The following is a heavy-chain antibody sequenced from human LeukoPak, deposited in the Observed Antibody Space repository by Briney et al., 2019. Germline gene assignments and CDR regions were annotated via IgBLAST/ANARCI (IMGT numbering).Heavy chain of an antibody. CDR2: IIPIFGTA. D-gene: IGHD2-2*02. CDR1: GGTFSSYA. V-gene: IGHV1-69*13. J-gene: IGHJ6*03. CDR3: ASYGCSSTSCYKGYYYYMDV. Sequence: ASVKVSCKASGGTFSSYAISWVRQAPGQGLEWMGGIIPIFGTANYAQKFQGRVTITADESTSTAYMELSSLRSEDTAVYYCASYGCSSTSCYKGYYYYMDVWGKGTTVTVSS.